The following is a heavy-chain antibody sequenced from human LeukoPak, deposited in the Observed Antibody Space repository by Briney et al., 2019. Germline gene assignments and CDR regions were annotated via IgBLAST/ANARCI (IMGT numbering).Heavy chain of an antibody. CDR3: AREADYEAFDY. V-gene: IGHV3-53*01. CDR1: GFTVSSNY. CDR2: IYSGGST. D-gene: IGHD3-22*01. Sequence: GGSLRLSCAASGFTVSSNYMSWVRPAAGKGLEWVSVIYSGGSTYYADSVKGRFTISRDNSKITLYLQMNSLRAEDTAVYYCAREADYEAFDYWGQGTLVTVSS. J-gene: IGHJ4*02.